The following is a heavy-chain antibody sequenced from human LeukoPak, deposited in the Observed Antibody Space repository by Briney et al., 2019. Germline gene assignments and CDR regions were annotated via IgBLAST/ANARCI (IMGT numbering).Heavy chain of an antibody. Sequence: PGGSLRLSCAASGLIFSDYYMSWMRQAPGKGLEWLSYIDGSSSRTNYADSVKGRFTISRDNVKNSLYLQMNSLRAEDTAVYFCARRGTDYCTPSSCHPNWFAPWGQGTQVTVSS. J-gene: IGHJ5*02. V-gene: IGHV3-11*03. CDR2: IDGSSSRT. CDR3: ARRGTDYCTPSSCHPNWFAP. D-gene: IGHD4-11*01. CDR1: GLIFSDYY.